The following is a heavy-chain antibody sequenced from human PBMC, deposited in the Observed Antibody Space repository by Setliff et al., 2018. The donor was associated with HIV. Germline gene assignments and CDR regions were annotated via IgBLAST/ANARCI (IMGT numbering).Heavy chain of an antibody. CDR2: IFYTGST. D-gene: IGHD2-8*01. CDR3: ARRGRDGVFIMFATGFDP. V-gene: IGHV4-39*01. J-gene: IGHJ5*02. Sequence: SETLSLTCSVSGGSISSSTYYWGWIRQPPGKGLEWIGDIFYTGSTYYNPSLKSRVATSVDTSENQFSLKLNSVTAADTAVYYCARRGRDGVFIMFATGFDPWGQGALVTGSS. CDR1: GGSISSSTYY.